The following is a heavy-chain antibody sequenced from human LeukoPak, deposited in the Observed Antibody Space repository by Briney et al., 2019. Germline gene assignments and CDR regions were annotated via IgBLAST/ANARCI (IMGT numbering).Heavy chain of an antibody. CDR2: INHSGST. J-gene: IGHJ4*02. CDR1: GGSFSGYY. CDR3: ARVPRSGSYSSY. V-gene: IGHV4-34*01. D-gene: IGHD1-26*01. Sequence: ASETLSLTCAVYGGSFSGYYWSWIRQPPGKGLEWIGEINHSGSTNYNPSLKSRVTISVDTSKNQFSLKLSSVTAADTAVYYCARVPRSGSYSSYWGQGTLVTVSS.